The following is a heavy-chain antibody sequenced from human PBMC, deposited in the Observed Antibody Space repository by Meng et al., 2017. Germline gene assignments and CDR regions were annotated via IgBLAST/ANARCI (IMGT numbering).Heavy chain of an antibody. CDR2: IYSGGST. V-gene: IGHV3-53*02. J-gene: IGHJ4*02. CDR1: GFSVTTSY. D-gene: IGHD6-19*01. CDR3: ARDSSSGWYRNY. Sequence: EVQLAETGGGLIQPGGSLRLSCTASGFSVTTSYMSWVRQAPGKGLEWVSVIYSGGSTYYADSVKGRFSISRDNSKNTLYLQMNSLRAEDTAVYFCARDSSSGWYRNYWGQGTLVTVSS.